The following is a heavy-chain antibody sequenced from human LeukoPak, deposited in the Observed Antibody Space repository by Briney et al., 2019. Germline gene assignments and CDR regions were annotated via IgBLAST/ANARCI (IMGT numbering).Heavy chain of an antibody. V-gene: IGHV3-23*01. Sequence: AGGSLRLSCAASGFTLSGYAMSWVRQAPGKGLEWVSAISVSGNTYHADSVKGRFTISRDSSKNTLYLQMNRLRAEDAAVYYCAKAPVTTCSGAYCYPFDYWGQGTLVTVSS. CDR3: AKAPVTTCSGAYCYPFDY. D-gene: IGHD2-21*01. CDR1: GFTLSGYA. J-gene: IGHJ4*02. CDR2: ISVSGNT.